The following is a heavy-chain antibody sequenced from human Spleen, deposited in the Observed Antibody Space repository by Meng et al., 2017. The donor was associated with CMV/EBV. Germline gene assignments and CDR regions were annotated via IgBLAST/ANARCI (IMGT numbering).Heavy chain of an antibody. D-gene: IGHD2-2*01. V-gene: IGHV1-69*04. CDR2: IIPILGVP. CDR1: GGTFSSYA. CDR3: ARAGTQSDIVVVPAVLNNYHGMDV. Sequence: SVKVSCKASGGTFSSYAISWVRQAPGQGLEWMGRIIPILGVPNYAQRFQGRVTITADKSTSTAYMELSSLRSEDTAVYYCARAGTQSDIVVVPAVLNNYHGMDVWGQGTTVTVSS. J-gene: IGHJ6*02.